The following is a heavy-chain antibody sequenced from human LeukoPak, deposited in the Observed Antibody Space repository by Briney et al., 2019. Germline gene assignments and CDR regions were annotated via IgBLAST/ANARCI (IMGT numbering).Heavy chain of an antibody. V-gene: IGHV4-39*01. CDR2: IYYSGST. CDR3: ARHVSRWNYGDAFDI. Sequence: SETLSLTCAVYGGFFNDFYWSWIRQPPGKGLEWIGSIYYSGSTYYNPSLKSRVTISVDTSKNQFSLKLSSVTAADTAVYYCARHVSRWNYGDAFDIWGQGTMVTVSS. CDR1: GGFFNDFY. J-gene: IGHJ3*02. D-gene: IGHD1-7*01.